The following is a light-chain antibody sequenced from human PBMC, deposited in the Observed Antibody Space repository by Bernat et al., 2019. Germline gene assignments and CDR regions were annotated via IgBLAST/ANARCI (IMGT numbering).Light chain of an antibody. J-gene: IGKJ2*01. CDR3: QQYGSSPPMYT. CDR2: GAS. Sequence: EIVLTQSPGTLSLSPGERATLSCRASQSVSSTYLAWYQQKPGQAPRLLIFGASSRPTGIPDRFSGSGSGTDFTLTISRLAPEDFAVYYCQQYGSSPPMYTFGQGTKLEIK. CDR1: QSVSSTY. V-gene: IGKV3-20*01.